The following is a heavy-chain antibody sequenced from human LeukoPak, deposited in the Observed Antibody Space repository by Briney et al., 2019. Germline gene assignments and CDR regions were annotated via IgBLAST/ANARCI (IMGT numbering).Heavy chain of an antibody. CDR1: GYTFTSYD. CDR3: AREGPLDYYYYYMDV. D-gene: IGHD1-1*01. CDR2: MNPNSGNT. Sequence: ASVKVSCKASGYTFTSYDINWVRQATGQGLEWMGWMNPNSGNTGYAQKFQGRVTMTRNTSISTAYMELSSLRSEDTAVYYCAREGPLDYYYYYMDVWGKGTTVTVSS. V-gene: IGHV1-8*01. J-gene: IGHJ6*03.